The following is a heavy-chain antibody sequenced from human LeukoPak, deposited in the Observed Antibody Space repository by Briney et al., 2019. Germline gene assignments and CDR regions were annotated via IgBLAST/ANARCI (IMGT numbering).Heavy chain of an antibody. J-gene: IGHJ3*02. CDR1: GGSISSSSYY. Sequence: SETLSLTCTVSGGSISSSSYYWGWIRQPPGKGLEWIGSIYYSGSTYYNPSLKSRVTISVDTSKNQFSLKLSSVTAADTAVYYCARDSVGYYDSSGYSIWGQGTMVTVSS. CDR2: IYYSGST. V-gene: IGHV4-39*02. D-gene: IGHD3-22*01. CDR3: ARDSVGYYDSSGYSI.